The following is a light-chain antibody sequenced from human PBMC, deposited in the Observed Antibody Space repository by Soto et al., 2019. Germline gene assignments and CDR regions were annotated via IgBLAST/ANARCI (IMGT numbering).Light chain of an antibody. CDR2: GNT. V-gene: IGLV1-40*01. J-gene: IGLJ2*01. CDR1: LSNIGSGYE. Sequence: QSVLTQPPSVSGAPGQRVTISCTGGLSNIGSGYEVNWYQQLPGTAPKLLISGNTNRPSGVPDRVSGSRSGTSASLAITGPQAEDEADYFCQSYDSILHVVFGERTKVTAL. CDR3: QSYDSILHVV.